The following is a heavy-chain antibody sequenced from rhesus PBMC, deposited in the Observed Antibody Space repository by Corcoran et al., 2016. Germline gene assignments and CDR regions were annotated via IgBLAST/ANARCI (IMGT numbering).Heavy chain of an antibody. J-gene: IGHJ4*01. V-gene: IGHV3-118*01. D-gene: IGHD1-44*01. CDR3: TRGLYSGNYFDY. CDR1: GFTLSSSA. CDR2: IRSKSKNYEA. Sequence: EVQLVESGGGLVQPGGSLRLSCAASGFTLSSSAIHWVLQAAGKGLEWVGRIRSKSKNYEAGYAASGKGRCTVSRDDPKNTACLQMNSLRTEDTAVYYCTRGLYSGNYFDYWGQGVLVTVST.